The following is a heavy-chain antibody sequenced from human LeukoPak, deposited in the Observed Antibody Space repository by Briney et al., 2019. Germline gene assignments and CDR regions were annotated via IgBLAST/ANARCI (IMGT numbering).Heavy chain of an antibody. CDR2: INPNSGGT. Sequence: GSSVKVSCKASGYTFTGYNMHWVRQAPGQGLEWMGWINPNSGGTNYAQKFQGRVTMTRDTSISTAYMELSRLRSDDTAVYYCARAPKYCGGGSCYLYYYGMDVWGQGTTVTVSS. CDR1: GYTFTGYN. CDR3: ARAPKYCGGGSCYLYYYGMDV. D-gene: IGHD2-15*01. J-gene: IGHJ6*02. V-gene: IGHV1-2*02.